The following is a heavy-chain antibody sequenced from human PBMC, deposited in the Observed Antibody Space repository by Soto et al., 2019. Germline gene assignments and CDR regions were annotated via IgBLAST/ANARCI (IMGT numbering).Heavy chain of an antibody. D-gene: IGHD3-9*01. CDR3: TREHVVTIFRQGQGGSFDN. V-gene: IGHV3-7*01. J-gene: IGHJ4*02. Sequence: PGGSLRLSCAASGFTFSSYWMSWVRQAPGKGLEWVANIKQDGSEKYYVDSVKGRFTISRDNAKNSLYLQMNSLRAEDTAVYYCTREHVVTIFRQGQGGSFDNWSQGTLVTVSS. CDR1: GFTFSSYW. CDR2: IKQDGSEK.